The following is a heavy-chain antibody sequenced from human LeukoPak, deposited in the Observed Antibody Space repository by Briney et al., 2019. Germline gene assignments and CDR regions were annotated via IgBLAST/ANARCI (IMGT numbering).Heavy chain of an antibody. Sequence: HPGGSLRLSCAASGFTFSSFWMSWVRQAPGKGLEWVANIKQDGSEKYYVDSVKGRFTISRDNAKNSLYLQMNSLRAEDTAVYYCARDFSDVRGNIFDSWGQGTLVTVSS. J-gene: IGHJ4*02. CDR2: IKQDGSEK. CDR1: GFTFSSFW. D-gene: IGHD3-10*02. V-gene: IGHV3-7*01. CDR3: ARDFSDVRGNIFDS.